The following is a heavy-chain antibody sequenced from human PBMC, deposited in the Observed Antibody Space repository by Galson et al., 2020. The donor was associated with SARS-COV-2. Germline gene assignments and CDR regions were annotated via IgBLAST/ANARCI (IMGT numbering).Heavy chain of an antibody. V-gene: IGHV4-30-4*01. CDR1: GGSISSGDYY. D-gene: IGHD3-9*01. CDR3: ARTDYDILTGYCTFDY. CDR2: ISYSGST. J-gene: IGHJ4*02. Sequence: SETLSLTCTVSGGSISSGDYYWSWIRQPPGQGLEWTGYISYSGSTYYNPSLKSRVTISVDTSKTQFSLKLSSVTAADTAVYYCARTDYDILTGYCTFDYWGQGTLVTVSS.